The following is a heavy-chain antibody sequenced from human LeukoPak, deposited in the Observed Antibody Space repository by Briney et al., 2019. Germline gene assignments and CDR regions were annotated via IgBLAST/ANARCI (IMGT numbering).Heavy chain of an antibody. D-gene: IGHD6-19*01. CDR3: ARPKYSSAYDAFDI. J-gene: IGHJ3*02. CDR1: GGSITSYY. V-gene: IGHV4-59*08. Sequence: KPSETLSLTCTVSGGSITSYYWSWIRQPPGKGLEWIGYINYSGSTNYNPSLKSRVIISVDTSKNQFSLKLSSVTAADTAVYYCARPKYSSAYDAFDIWGQGTMVTVSS. CDR2: INYSGST.